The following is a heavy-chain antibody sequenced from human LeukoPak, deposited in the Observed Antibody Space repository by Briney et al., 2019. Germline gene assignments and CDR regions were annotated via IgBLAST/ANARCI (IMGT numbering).Heavy chain of an antibody. CDR1: GFTVSSNY. V-gene: IGHV3-64D*06. CDR2: ISSNGGST. CDR3: EKGDIVVVPAAFDY. J-gene: IGHJ4*02. D-gene: IGHD2-2*01. Sequence: GGSLRLSCAASGFTVSSNYMSWVRQAPGKGLEYVSAISSNGGSTYYADSVKGRFTISRDNSKNTLYLQMSSLRAEDTAVYYCEKGDIVVVPAAFDYWGQGTLVTVSS.